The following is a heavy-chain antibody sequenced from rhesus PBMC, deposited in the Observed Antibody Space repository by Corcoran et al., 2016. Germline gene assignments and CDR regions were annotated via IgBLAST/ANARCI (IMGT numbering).Heavy chain of an antibody. CDR3: ARGSSSGPGPTFDY. CDR1: GGSISSRY. CDR2: IYGSGSST. J-gene: IGHJ4*01. Sequence: QLQLQESGPGLVKPSETLSVTCAVSGGSISSRYWSWIRQAPGTGLAWIGYIYGSGSSTNDNPSLKSRVTLSVDTSKNQLSLKLSSVTTADTAVYYCARGSSSGPGPTFDYWGQGVLVTVSS. V-gene: IGHV4-169*01. D-gene: IGHD6-31*01.